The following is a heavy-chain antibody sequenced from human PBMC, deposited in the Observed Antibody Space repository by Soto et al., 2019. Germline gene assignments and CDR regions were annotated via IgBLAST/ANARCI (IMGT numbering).Heavy chain of an antibody. J-gene: IGHJ2*01. V-gene: IGHV3-23*01. Sequence: EVQLSEAGGGLVQPGGSLRLSCAASGFTFSSYAMNWVRQAPGKGLDWGSVISGSGGSTYYADAVKGRFTISRDNSKNTVYLQMNSLSAEDTAVYYCAQRRVGWYLDLWGRGTMVTVSS. CDR3: AQRRVGWYLDL. CDR1: GFTFSSYA. CDR2: ISGSGGST. D-gene: IGHD1-26*01.